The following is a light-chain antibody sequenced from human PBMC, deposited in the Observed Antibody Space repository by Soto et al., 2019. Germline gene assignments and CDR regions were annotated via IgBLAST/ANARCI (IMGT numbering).Light chain of an antibody. Sequence: EIVLSQSPGTLSLSPGERATLPCRASQSVGSGYLAWYQQKPGQAPRLLIYGASSRATGIPDRFSGSGSGTDFTLTISRLEPEDFAVYYCQQYGSSPTWTFGQGTKVDIK. CDR1: QSVGSGY. J-gene: IGKJ1*01. CDR2: GAS. V-gene: IGKV3-20*01. CDR3: QQYGSSPTWT.